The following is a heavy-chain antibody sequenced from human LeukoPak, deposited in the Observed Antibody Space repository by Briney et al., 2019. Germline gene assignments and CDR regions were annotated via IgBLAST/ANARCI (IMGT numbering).Heavy chain of an antibody. V-gene: IGHV3-9*01. J-gene: IGHJ4*02. D-gene: IGHD1-1*01. Sequence: GGSLRLSCAASGFTFSTYAMSWVRQAPGKGLEWVSGISWNSDSKDYADSVKGRFTISRDNAKNSLFLQVNSLRTEDTALYYCARSVELVRGYFDFWGQGTLVTVSS. CDR2: ISWNSDSK. CDR1: GFTFSTYA. CDR3: ARSVELVRGYFDF.